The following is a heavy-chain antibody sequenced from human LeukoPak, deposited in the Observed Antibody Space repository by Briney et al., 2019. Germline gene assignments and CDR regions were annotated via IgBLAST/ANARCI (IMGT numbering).Heavy chain of an antibody. Sequence: GASVKVSCKASGYTFTGYYMHWVRQAPGQGLEWMGWINPNSGGTNYAQKFQGRVTMTRDTSISTAYMELSRLRSDDTAVYYCAREYYYDSSGHDYWGQGTLVTVSS. V-gene: IGHV1-2*02. CDR2: INPNSGGT. J-gene: IGHJ4*02. D-gene: IGHD3-22*01. CDR1: GYTFTGYY. CDR3: AREYYYDSSGHDY.